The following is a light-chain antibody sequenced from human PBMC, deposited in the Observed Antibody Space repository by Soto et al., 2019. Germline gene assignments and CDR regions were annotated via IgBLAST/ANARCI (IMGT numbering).Light chain of an antibody. CDR1: QRVAKF. CDR2: DAS. Sequence: EIVLTQSPDTLSLSPGESATLSCRASQRVAKFLAWYQQKGGQAPRLLIFDASTRATGVPGRSNGSGSGTAFTLTINSLQPDDAAVYFCQQRTNWPLTFGGGTKVDIK. CDR3: QQRTNWPLT. V-gene: IGKV3-11*01. J-gene: IGKJ4*01.